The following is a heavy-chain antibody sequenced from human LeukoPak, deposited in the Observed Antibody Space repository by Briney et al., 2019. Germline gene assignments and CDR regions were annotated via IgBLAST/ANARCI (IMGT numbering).Heavy chain of an antibody. CDR3: AKWGDYDVLTGYYDSDY. V-gene: IGHV3-11*01. CDR1: GFTFSDYY. J-gene: IGHJ4*02. Sequence: GGSLRLSCAASGFTFSDYYMSWIRQAPGKGLEWVSYISSSGSTIYYADSVKGRFTISRDNSKNTLYLQMNSLSAEDTAIYYCAKWGDYDVLTGYYDSDYWGQGTLVTVSS. CDR2: ISSSGSTI. D-gene: IGHD3-9*01.